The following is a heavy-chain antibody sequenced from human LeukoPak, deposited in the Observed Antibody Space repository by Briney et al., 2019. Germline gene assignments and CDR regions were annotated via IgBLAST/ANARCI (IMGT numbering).Heavy chain of an antibody. CDR2: ISSASVYI. D-gene: IGHD6-19*01. CDR1: GFTFSSYS. V-gene: IGHV3-21*01. J-gene: IGHJ4*02. Sequence: GGSLRLSCAASGFTFSSYSMNWVRQAPGKGLEWVSSISSASVYIYYADSVKGRFTISRDNAKNSLYLQMNSLRAEDTAVYYCARDFYVADDVYWXQGTLVTVSS. CDR3: ARDFYVADDVY.